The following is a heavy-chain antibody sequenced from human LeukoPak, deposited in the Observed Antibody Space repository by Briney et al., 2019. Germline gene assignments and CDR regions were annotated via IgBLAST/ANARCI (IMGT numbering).Heavy chain of an antibody. D-gene: IGHD3-10*01. J-gene: IGHJ4*02. Sequence: PGGSLRLSCAASGFTFSSYAMSWVRQAPGKGLEWVSAISGSGGSTYYADSVKGRSTISRDNSKNTLYLQMNSLRAEDTAVYYCAKDPTYVVRGVSNYWGQGTLVTVSS. V-gene: IGHV3-23*01. CDR2: ISGSGGST. CDR3: AKDPTYVVRGVSNY. CDR1: GFTFSSYA.